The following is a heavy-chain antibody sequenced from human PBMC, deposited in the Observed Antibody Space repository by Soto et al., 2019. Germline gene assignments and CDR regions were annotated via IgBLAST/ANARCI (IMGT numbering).Heavy chain of an antibody. CDR1: GGSISSGYYY. J-gene: IGHJ6*02. CDR3: GSSWLYGMDD. D-gene: IGHD5-12*01. Sequence: SETLSLTCSVSGGSISSGYYYWSWIRQPPGKGLEWIGNIYYSGNTYYNPSLKSRLIISIDTSKNQFSLQVGSVTPADTSVYYCGSSWLYGMDDLGQGTMVNVSS. CDR2: IYYSGNT. V-gene: IGHV4-30-4*01.